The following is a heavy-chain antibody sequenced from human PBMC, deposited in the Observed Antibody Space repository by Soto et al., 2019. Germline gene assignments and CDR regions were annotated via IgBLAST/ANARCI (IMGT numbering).Heavy chain of an antibody. CDR1: GFTSSSYR. V-gene: IGHV3-48*02. D-gene: IGHD1-26*01. Sequence: EVQLVESGGGLVKPGGSMRLSCAASGFTSSSYRMNWVRQAPGKGLEWVSYISSSSSTIYYVDSVKGRFTISRDNAKNSLYLQMNSLRDEDTAVYYCARDRAGAQDGLDVWGQGTTVTVSS. CDR2: ISSSSSTI. J-gene: IGHJ6*02. CDR3: ARDRAGAQDGLDV.